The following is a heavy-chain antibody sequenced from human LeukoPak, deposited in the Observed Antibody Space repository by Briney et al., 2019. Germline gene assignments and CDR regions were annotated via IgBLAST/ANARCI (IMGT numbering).Heavy chain of an antibody. CDR3: AKDVEYYDGSGSYLQPNYYYAMDV. J-gene: IGHJ6*02. CDR2: ISYDGSNQ. Sequence: GGSLRLSCAASGFTFSSYGMHWVRQAPGKGLEWVAVISYDGSNQYYADSVKGRFTISRDNSKNTLYLQTNSLRAEDTAVYYCAKDVEYYDGSGSYLQPNYYYAMDVWGQGTTVTVSS. D-gene: IGHD3-10*01. CDR1: GFTFSSYG. V-gene: IGHV3-30*18.